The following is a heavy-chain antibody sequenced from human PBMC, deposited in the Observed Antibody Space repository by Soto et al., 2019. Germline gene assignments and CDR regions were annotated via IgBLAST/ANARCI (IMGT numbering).Heavy chain of an antibody. V-gene: IGHV3-33*01. J-gene: IGHJ6*02. D-gene: IGHD2-2*01. CDR2: IWYDGSNK. CDR3: ARDTAEGYCSSTSCPAHYYYGMDV. CDR1: GFTFSSYG. Sequence: GGSLRLSCAASGFTFSSYGMHWVRQAPGKGLEWVAVIWYDGSNKYYADSVKGRFTISRDNSKNTLYLQMNSLRAEDTAVYYCARDTAEGYCSSTSCPAHYYYGMDVWGQGTTVTAP.